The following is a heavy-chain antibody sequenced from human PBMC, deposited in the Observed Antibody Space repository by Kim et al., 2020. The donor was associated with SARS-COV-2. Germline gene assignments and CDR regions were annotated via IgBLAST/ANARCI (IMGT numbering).Heavy chain of an antibody. D-gene: IGHD6-13*01. J-gene: IGHJ4*02. V-gene: IGHV3-30*18. CDR2: ISYDGSNK. CDR3: ANMYSSSWYGAY. Sequence: GGSLRLSCAASGFTFINYGFHWVRQAPGKGLEWVAVISYDGSNKYYADSVKGRFTISRDNSKNTLYLQMNSLRAEDTAVYYCANMYSSSWYGAYWGQGPLVTVSS. CDR1: GFTFINYG.